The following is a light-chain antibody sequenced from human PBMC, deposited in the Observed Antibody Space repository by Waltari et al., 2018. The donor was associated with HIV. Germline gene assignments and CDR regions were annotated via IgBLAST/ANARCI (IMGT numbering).Light chain of an antibody. CDR1: SSNIGSNY. CDR2: RNN. Sequence: QSVLTQTPSASGTPGQRVTISCSGSSSNIGSNYVYWYQQLPGTAPKLLIYRNNQRPSGVPDRFSGSKSGTSASLAISGLRSEDEADYYCAAWDDTLNGYVFGTGTKVTVL. CDR3: AAWDDTLNGYV. V-gene: IGLV1-47*01. J-gene: IGLJ1*01.